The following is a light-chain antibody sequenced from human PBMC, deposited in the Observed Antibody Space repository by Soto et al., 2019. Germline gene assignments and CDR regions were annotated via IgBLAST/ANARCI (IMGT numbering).Light chain of an antibody. CDR1: QSLEDSGGNTF. CDR2: RVS. CDR3: QEYNYWHPIT. J-gene: IGKJ4*01. Sequence: DVVLTQSPLSLPVTLGQPASISCRSSQSLEDSGGNTFLTWFQQRPGQSPRRLIYRVSTRDSGVPDRFSGSGSGTTFTLKISRVEAEDVGVYYCQEYNYWHPITFGGGTKVDIK. V-gene: IGKV2-30*01.